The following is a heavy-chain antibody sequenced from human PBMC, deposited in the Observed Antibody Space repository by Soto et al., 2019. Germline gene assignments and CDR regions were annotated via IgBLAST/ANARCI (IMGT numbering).Heavy chain of an antibody. CDR1: GFPFSDHA. CDR3: AKDLYVQPPIGWFDP. CDR2: ITGRGDST. V-gene: IGHV3-23*01. Sequence: GGSLRLSCAASGFPFSDHAMHWVRQTPGKGLEWVSAITGRGDSTYYADSVKGRFTISRDNSKCTLYLQMMSLRAEDTAVYYCAKDLYVQPPIGWFDPWGQGTVVTVSS. J-gene: IGHJ5*02. D-gene: IGHD3-10*02.